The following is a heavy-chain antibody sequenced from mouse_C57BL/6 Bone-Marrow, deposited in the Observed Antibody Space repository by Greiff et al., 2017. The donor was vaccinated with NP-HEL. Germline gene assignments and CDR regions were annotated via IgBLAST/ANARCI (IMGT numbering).Heavy chain of an antibody. CDR2: IRSKSNNYAT. J-gene: IGHJ4*01. CDR1: GFSFNTYA. Sequence: GGGLVQPKGSLKLSCAASGFSFNTYAMNWVRQAPGKGLEWVARIRSKSNNYATYYADSVKDRFTISRDDSESMLYLQMNNLKTEDTAMYYCVRHLRVVATNYAMDYWGQGTSVTVSS. D-gene: IGHD1-1*01. V-gene: IGHV10-1*01. CDR3: VRHLRVVATNYAMDY.